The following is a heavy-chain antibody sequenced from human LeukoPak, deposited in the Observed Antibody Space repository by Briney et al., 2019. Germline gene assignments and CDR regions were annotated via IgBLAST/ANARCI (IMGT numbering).Heavy chain of an antibody. CDR3: ARRPDYDTRGFDI. D-gene: IGHD3-22*01. V-gene: IGHV4-59*08. J-gene: IGHJ3*02. Sequence: SETLSLTCTVSGVSITRAYWSWIRQPPGEGLEWMGYKYYSGSVNYNPSLKTRVIMSLDISTNQFPLKLTSVTAADTAVYYCARRPDYDTRGFDIWGQGTLVTVSS. CDR2: KYYSGSV. CDR1: GVSITRAY.